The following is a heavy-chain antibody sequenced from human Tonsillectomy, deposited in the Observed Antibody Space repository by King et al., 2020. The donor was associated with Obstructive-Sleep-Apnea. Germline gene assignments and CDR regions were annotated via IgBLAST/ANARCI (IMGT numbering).Heavy chain of an antibody. D-gene: IGHD3-22*01. V-gene: IGHV4-30-4*01. CDR1: GGSISSGDYY. CDR2: IYYSGST. J-gene: IGHJ4*02. Sequence: VQQQESGPGLVKPSQTLSLTCTVSGGSISSGDYYWSWIRQPPGKGLEWMGYIYYSGSTYYNPSLKSLGTISVDTSKNTVSLKLSSVTAAVTAVYYCARSDSSGYYYFDYWGQGTLVTVSS. CDR3: ARSDSSGYYYFDY.